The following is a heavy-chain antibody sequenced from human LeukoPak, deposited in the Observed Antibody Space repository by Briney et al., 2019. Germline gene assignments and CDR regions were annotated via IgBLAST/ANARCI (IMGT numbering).Heavy chain of an antibody. CDR1: GFTFSSYA. Sequence: GGSLRLSCAASGFTFSSYAMHWVRQAPGKGLEWVAVMSYDGSNKYYADSVKGRFTISRDNSKNTLYLQMNSLRAEDTAVYYCARERCNSQQWLESLCYYYGMDVWGQGTTVTVSS. CDR3: ARERCNSQQWLESLCYYYGMDV. J-gene: IGHJ6*02. CDR2: MSYDGSNK. D-gene: IGHD6-19*01. V-gene: IGHV3-30*04.